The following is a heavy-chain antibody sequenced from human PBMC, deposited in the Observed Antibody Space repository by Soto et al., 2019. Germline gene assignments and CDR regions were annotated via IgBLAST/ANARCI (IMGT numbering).Heavy chain of an antibody. J-gene: IGHJ4*01. CDR1: GFTFSSYA. CDR2: ISGSGGST. V-gene: IGHV3-23*01. CDR3: ANEEDLRTSGTTLAASGFSGFHY. Sequence: GGSLRLSCAASGFTFSSYAMSWVRQAPGKGLEWVSAISGSGGSTYYADSVKGRFTISRDNSKNTLYLQMNSLRAEDTAVYYCANEEDLRTSGTTLAASGFSGFHYRRHARPFTAPQ. D-gene: IGHD1-1*01.